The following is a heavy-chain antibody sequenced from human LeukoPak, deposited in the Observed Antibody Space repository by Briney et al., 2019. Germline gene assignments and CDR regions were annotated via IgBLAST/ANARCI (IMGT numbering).Heavy chain of an antibody. CDR3: ARGRRSSGLDAFDI. J-gene: IGHJ3*02. CDR2: INHSGST. CDR1: GGSFSGYY. V-gene: IGHV4-34*01. Sequence: SETLSLTCAVYGGSFSGYYWSWIRQPPGKGLEWIGEINHSGSTNYNPSLKSRVTISVDTSKNQFSLKLSSVTAADTAVYYCARGRRSSGLDAFDIWGQGTMVTVSS. D-gene: IGHD6-19*01.